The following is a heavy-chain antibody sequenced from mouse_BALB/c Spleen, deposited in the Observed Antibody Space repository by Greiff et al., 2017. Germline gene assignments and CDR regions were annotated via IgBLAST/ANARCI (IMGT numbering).Heavy chain of an antibody. Sequence: QVQLQQPGAELVKPGASVKLSCKASGYTFTSYWMHWVKQRPGQGLEWIGEINPSNGRTNYNEKFKSKATLTVDKSSSTAYMQLSSLTSEDSAVYYCARWGTTPFAYGGQGTLVTVCA. V-gene: IGHV1S81*02. CDR3: ARWGTTPFAY. CDR2: INPSNGRT. D-gene: IGHD1-1*01. J-gene: IGHJ3*01. CDR1: GYTFTSYW.